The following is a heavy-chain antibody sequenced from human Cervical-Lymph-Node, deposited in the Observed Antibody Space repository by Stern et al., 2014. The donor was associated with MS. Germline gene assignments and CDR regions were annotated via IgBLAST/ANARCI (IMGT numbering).Heavy chain of an antibody. J-gene: IGHJ4*02. V-gene: IGHV5-51*01. Sequence: VQLVQSGAEVKKPGESLKISCQGSGYSFTSSWIGWVRQMPGKGLERMGIIYPGDSDTRYNPSFQGQVTISADKSVSTAYLQWSSLKASDTAMYYCATSTGYFLLEYYFDYWGQGTLVTVSS. CDR1: GYSFTSSW. D-gene: IGHD2-8*02. CDR3: ATSTGYFLLEYYFDY. CDR2: IYPGDSDT.